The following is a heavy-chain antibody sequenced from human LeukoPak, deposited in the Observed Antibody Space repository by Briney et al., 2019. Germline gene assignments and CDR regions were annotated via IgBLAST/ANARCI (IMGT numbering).Heavy chain of an antibody. CDR1: GFTFSSYS. CDR2: ISSSSTSI. CDR3: ARVPNIVGGSGMDV. D-gene: IGHD2-15*01. V-gene: IGHV3-21*01. Sequence: GGSVRLSCAASGFTFSSYSMNWVRQAPGKGLGWVSSISSSSTSIYYADSVKGRFTISRDNAKNSLYLQMNSLRAEDTAVYYCARVPNIVGGSGMDVWGKGTTVTVSS. J-gene: IGHJ6*04.